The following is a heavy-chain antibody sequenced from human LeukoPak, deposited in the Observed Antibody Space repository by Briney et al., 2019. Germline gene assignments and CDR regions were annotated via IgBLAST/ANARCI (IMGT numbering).Heavy chain of an antibody. CDR1: GFTFSEYY. Sequence: PGGSLRLSCAASGFTFSEYYMSWIRQAPGKGLEWVSYIRSSSSYTNYADSVKGRFTVSRDNAKNSLYLQMNSLRAEDTAVYYCARGYYDNSGYYFPFDFWGQGTLVTVSS. CDR3: ARGYYDNSGYYFPFDF. D-gene: IGHD3-22*01. V-gene: IGHV3-11*06. J-gene: IGHJ4*02. CDR2: IRSSSSYT.